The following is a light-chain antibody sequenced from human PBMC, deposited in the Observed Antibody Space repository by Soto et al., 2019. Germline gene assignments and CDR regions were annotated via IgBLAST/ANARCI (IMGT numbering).Light chain of an antibody. V-gene: IGLV1-44*01. CDR3: ASWDDSLNGLL. J-gene: IGLJ1*01. CDR1: SSNIGINA. Sequence: QSVLTEPPSASGTLGQRLTISCSESSSNIGINAVNCYLQLPGTAPQLLMYDNNQRPSGVPDRVSGSKSGTSAALAISGLQSDDEADYYCASWDDSLNGLLFGTGTKVTVL. CDR2: DNN.